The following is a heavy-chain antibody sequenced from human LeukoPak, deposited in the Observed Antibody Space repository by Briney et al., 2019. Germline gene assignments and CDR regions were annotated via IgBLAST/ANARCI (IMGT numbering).Heavy chain of an antibody. Sequence: GGSLRLSCAASGFTFSDYYMSWIRQAPGKGLGWVSYISSSSSYTNYAASVKGRFTISRDNAKNSLYLQMNSLRAEDTAVYYCAREKLGTGAHYYYGMDVWGKGTTVTVSS. D-gene: IGHD1-26*01. CDR3: AREKLGTGAHYYYGMDV. CDR2: ISSSSSYT. J-gene: IGHJ6*04. V-gene: IGHV3-11*06. CDR1: GFTFSDYY.